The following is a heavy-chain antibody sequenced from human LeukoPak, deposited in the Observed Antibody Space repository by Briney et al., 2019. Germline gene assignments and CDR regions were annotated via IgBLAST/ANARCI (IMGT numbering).Heavy chain of an antibody. CDR3: ARDLVSSWSRGYYYMDV. CDR2: ISSSSSYI. J-gene: IGHJ6*03. V-gene: IGHV3-21*01. Sequence: PGGSLRLSCAASGFTFSSYAMSWVRQAPGKGLEWVSSISSSSSYIYYADSVKGRFTISRDNAKNSLYLQMNSLRAEDTAVYYCARDLVSSWSRGYYYMDVWGKGTTVTVSS. CDR1: GFTFSSYA. D-gene: IGHD6-13*01.